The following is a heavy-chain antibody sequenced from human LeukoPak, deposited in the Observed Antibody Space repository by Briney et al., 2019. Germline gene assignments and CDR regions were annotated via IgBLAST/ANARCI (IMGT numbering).Heavy chain of an antibody. CDR1: GFTVSSNY. CDR2: IRYDGSNT. Sequence: GGSLRLSCAASGFTVSSNYMSWVRQAPGKGLEWLAFIRYDGSNTYYADSVKGRFTVSRDDSKNTFYLQMNSLRGDDTAVYYCAKDGTSYYYIYYWGQGTLVTVSS. V-gene: IGHV3-30*02. CDR3: AKDGTSYYYIYY. J-gene: IGHJ4*02. D-gene: IGHD2/OR15-2a*01.